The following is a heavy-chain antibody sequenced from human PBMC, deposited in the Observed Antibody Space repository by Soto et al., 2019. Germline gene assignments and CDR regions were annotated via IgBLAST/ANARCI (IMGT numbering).Heavy chain of an antibody. CDR3: AKERTYYYGSGSYHHYGMDV. V-gene: IGHV3-23*01. Sequence: EVQLLESGGGLVQPGGALRLSCAASGFTFSSYAMSWVRQAPGKGLEWVSGIRGSGGSTQYADSVKGRFTISRDNSKNTLYLQMNSLRAEDTAVYDCAKERTYYYGSGSYHHYGMDVWGQGTTVTVSS. CDR1: GFTFSSYA. J-gene: IGHJ6*02. D-gene: IGHD3-10*01. CDR2: IRGSGGST.